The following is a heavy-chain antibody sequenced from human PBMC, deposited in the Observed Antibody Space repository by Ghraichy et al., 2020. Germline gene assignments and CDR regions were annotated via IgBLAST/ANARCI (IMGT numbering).Heavy chain of an antibody. J-gene: IGHJ6*02. D-gene: IGHD1-1*01. CDR2: IWYDGSNK. CDR1: GFTFSSYG. CDR3: ARVLSGNWYGMDV. Sequence: LSLTCAASGFTFSSYGMHWVRQAPGKGLEWVAVIWYDGSNKYCAGSVKGRFTISRDNSKKTLYLQMNSLRAEDTAVYYCARVLSGNWYGMDVWGQGTTVTVS. V-gene: IGHV3-33*01.